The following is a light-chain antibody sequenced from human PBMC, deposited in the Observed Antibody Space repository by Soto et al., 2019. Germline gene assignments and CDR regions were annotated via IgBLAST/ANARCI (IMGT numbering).Light chain of an antibody. CDR1: QSISSW. Sequence: DVPMNQSPYTLSASVGDRVTITCRASQSISSWLAWYQQKPGKAPTLLIYDASSLQSGVPSRFSVSRAGTEFTLTIISLQPDDVATYYCQQYNSYSTTFGQGTKVEIK. CDR3: QQYNSYSTT. V-gene: IGKV1-5*01. J-gene: IGKJ1*01. CDR2: DAS.